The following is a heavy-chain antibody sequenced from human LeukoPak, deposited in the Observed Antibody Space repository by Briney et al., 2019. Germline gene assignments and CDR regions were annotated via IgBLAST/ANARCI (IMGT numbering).Heavy chain of an antibody. CDR3: AKDHERVWELHNSPFDY. CDR1: GFTFSRYG. CDR2: ISYDGSNK. J-gene: IGHJ4*02. D-gene: IGHD4-23*01. Sequence: GGSLRLSCVASGFTFSRYGMHWVRQAPGKGLEWVAVISYDGSNKYYADSVKGRFTISRDNPKNTLYVQMNSLRAEDTAVYYCAKDHERVWELHNSPFDYWGQGTLVTVSS. V-gene: IGHV3-30*18.